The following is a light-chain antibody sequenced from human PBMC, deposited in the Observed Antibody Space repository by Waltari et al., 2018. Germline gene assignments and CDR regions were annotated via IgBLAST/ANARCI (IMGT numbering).Light chain of an antibody. Sequence: EIVLTQSPGTLSLSPGGRATLSCRASQTISSTYLAWYQQKPGQAPRLLIYRASDRATGIPDRFSGSGSGADFTLTISRLEPEDIAVYFCQLWTSSLYTFGQGTKVEIK. CDR3: QLWTSSLYT. CDR1: QTISSTY. CDR2: RAS. J-gene: IGKJ2*01. V-gene: IGKV3-20*01.